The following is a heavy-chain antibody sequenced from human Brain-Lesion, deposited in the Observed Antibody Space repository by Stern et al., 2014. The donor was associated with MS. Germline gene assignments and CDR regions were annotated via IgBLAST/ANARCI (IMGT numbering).Heavy chain of an antibody. J-gene: IGHJ6*02. CDR3: ARGRVVPGFQYYATDV. CDR1: GGSISSGGYY. Sequence: DQLVESGPGLVKPSQTLSLSCTVSGGSISSGGYYWSWIRQPAGKGLEWIGRIFNSGSTSSNPSLKSRVTISIDTSKNQFSLRLNPMTAADTAVYYCARGRVVPGFQYYATDVWGQGTTVIVSS. D-gene: IGHD2-2*01. CDR2: IFNSGST. V-gene: IGHV4-61*02.